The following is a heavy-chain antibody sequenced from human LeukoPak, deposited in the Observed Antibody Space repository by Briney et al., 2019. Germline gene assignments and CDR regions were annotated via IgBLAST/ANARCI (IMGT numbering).Heavy chain of an antibody. CDR1: GFTVSSKY. CDR3: ARGVVGVTGYFQH. V-gene: IGHV3-53*01. Sequence: GGSLRLSCAASGFTVSSKYMSWVRQAPGKGLEWVSVIYSGGNTYYADSVKGRFTISRDISKNTLYLQMNSLRAEDTAVYYCARGVVGVTGYFQHWGQGTLVTVSS. J-gene: IGHJ1*01. D-gene: IGHD2-15*01. CDR2: IYSGGNT.